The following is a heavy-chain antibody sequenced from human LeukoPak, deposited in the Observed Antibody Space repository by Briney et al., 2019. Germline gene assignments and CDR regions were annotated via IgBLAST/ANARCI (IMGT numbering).Heavy chain of an antibody. CDR1: GGAFTSYA. CDR2: TVPVFSRT. D-gene: IGHD6-6*01. V-gene: IGHV1-69*05. Sequence: SVKVSCKAQGGAFTSYAITWLRQAPGQGPEWMGGTVPVFSRTDYAQKFQGRVTITTDESTSTTYMELSSLTTDDTAIYYCAETVAARPDFVGNWFAPWGQGTLVTVSS. CDR3: AETVAARPDFVGNWFAP. J-gene: IGHJ5*02.